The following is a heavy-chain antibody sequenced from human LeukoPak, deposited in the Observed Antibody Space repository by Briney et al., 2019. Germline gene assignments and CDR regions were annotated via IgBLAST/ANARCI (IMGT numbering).Heavy chain of an antibody. CDR1: GGSISSGGYY. CDR3: ARAPHGAFDY. CDR2: IYYSGST. J-gene: IGHJ4*02. Sequence: SETLSLTCTVSGGSISSGGYYWSWIRQHPGKGLEWIGYIYYSGSTYYNPSLKSRVTISVDTSKNQFSLKLSSVTAADTAVYYCARAPHGAFDYWGQGTLVTVSS. D-gene: IGHD5-24*01. V-gene: IGHV4-31*03.